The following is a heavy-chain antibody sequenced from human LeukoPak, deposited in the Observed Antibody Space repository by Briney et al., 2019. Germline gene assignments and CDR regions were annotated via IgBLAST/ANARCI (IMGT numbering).Heavy chain of an antibody. J-gene: IGHJ4*02. V-gene: IGHV3-21*01. D-gene: IGHD2-2*01. CDR2: ISSSRSNI. CDR3: ARLGQVPAALDY. Sequence: PGGSLRLSCAASGFTFSSYTMNWVRQAPGKGLEWVSSISSSRSNIYYADSVKGRFTISRDNAKSSLHLQMNSLRVDDTAVYYCARLGQVPAALDYWGQGTLVTVSS. CDR1: GFTFSSYT.